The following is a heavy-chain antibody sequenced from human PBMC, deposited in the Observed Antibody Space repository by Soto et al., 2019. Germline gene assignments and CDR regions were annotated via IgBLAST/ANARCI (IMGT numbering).Heavy chain of an antibody. CDR1: GFTFSGSA. V-gene: IGHV3-73*01. D-gene: IGHD1-26*01. Sequence: GGSLRLSCAASGFTFSGSAMHWVRQASGEGLEWVGRIRSKANSYATAYAASVKGRFTISRDDSKNTAYLQMNRLKTEDTAVYYCTRVGGGAGVDYWGQGTLVTVPS. CDR3: TRVGGGAGVDY. J-gene: IGHJ4*02. CDR2: IRSKANSYAT.